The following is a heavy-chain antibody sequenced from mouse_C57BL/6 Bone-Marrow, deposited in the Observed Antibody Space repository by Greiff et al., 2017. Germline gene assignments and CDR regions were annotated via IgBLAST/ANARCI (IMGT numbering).Heavy chain of an antibody. D-gene: IGHD2-3*01. CDR3: ARRRDYDGYSYAMDY. J-gene: IGHJ4*01. CDR1: GFTFSDYG. Sequence: DVMLVESGGGLVQPGGSLKLSCAASGFTFSDYGMAWVRQAPRKGPGWVAFISNLAYSIYYADTVTGRFTISRENAKNTLYLEMSSLRSEDTAMYYCARRRDYDGYSYAMDYWGQGTSVTVSS. V-gene: IGHV5-15*01. CDR2: ISNLAYSI.